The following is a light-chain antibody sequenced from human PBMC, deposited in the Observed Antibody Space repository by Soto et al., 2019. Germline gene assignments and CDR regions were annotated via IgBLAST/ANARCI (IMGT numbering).Light chain of an antibody. CDR3: QQYENFPHT. V-gene: IGKV1-16*01. CDR2: GAS. Sequence: DIHMTQSPSSLSASVGDRVTITCRASQGISTSVVWIQQKPGKAPKSLIYGASSLQSWVPSRFSGSGSGTDFTLTISSLQPEDFATYYCQQYENFPHTFGQGTRLEMK. J-gene: IGKJ2*01. CDR1: QGISTS.